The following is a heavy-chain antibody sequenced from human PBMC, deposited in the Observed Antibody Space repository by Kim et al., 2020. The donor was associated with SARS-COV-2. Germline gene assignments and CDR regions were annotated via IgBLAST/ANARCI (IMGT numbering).Heavy chain of an antibody. Sequence: GESLKISCKGSGYDFARYWIAWVRQMPGKGLEWVGIIHPSDSDNRYSPSFQGQVTISVDKSISAAFLQWSSLKASDTAMYYCARSTVFGVINIGHWGRGSLVTVSS. CDR2: IHPSDSDN. V-gene: IGHV5-51*01. D-gene: IGHD3-3*01. CDR1: GYDFARYW. J-gene: IGHJ4*02. CDR3: ARSTVFGVINIGH.